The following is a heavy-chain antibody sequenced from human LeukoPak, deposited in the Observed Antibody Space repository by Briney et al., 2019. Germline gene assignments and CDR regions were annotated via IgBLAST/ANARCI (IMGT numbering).Heavy chain of an antibody. CDR2: IYTSGST. J-gene: IGHJ4*02. D-gene: IGHD2-21*02. V-gene: IGHV4-4*07. CDR3: ARGGYCGGDCYFYY. CDR1: GGSISSYY. Sequence: SETLSLTCTVSGGSISSYYWSWIRQPAGKGLKWIGRIYTSGSTNYNPSLKSRVTISVDTSKNQFSLKLSSVTAADTAVYYCARGGYCGGDCYFYYWGQGTLVTVSS.